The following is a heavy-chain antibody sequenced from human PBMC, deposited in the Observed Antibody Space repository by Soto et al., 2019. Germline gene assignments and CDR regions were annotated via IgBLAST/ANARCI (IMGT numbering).Heavy chain of an antibody. J-gene: IGHJ6*03. CDR3: ARGPIFESEVYYYYMDV. Sequence: SVKVSCKASGGTFSSYTISWVRQAPGQGLEWMGRIIPILGIANYAQKFQGRVTITADKSTSTAYMELSSLRSEDTAVYYCARGPIFESEVYYYYMDVWGKGTTVTVSS. CDR1: GGTFSSYT. CDR2: IIPILGIA. V-gene: IGHV1-69*02. D-gene: IGHD2-21*01.